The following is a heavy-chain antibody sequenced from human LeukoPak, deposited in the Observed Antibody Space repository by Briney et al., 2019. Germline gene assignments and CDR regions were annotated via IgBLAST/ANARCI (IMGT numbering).Heavy chain of an antibody. Sequence: PGGSLRLSCAASGFTFSSYEMNWVRQAPGKGLEWVSYISSSGSTIYYADSVKGRFTISRDNAKNSLYLQMNSLRAEDTALYYCAKDRYYYDSSGYYDYWGQGTLVTVSS. CDR3: AKDRYYYDSSGYYDY. D-gene: IGHD3-22*01. CDR1: GFTFSSYE. V-gene: IGHV3-48*03. CDR2: ISSSGSTI. J-gene: IGHJ4*02.